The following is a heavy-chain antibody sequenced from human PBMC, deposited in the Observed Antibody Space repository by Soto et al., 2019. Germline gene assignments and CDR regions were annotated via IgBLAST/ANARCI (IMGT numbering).Heavy chain of an antibody. CDR1: GYTFSTYV. CDR2: INAGNGKT. CDR3: ARTTGGTYFAS. J-gene: IGHJ4*02. D-gene: IGHD1-1*01. Sequence: ASVKVSCKASGYTFSTYVMHWVRQAPGQRLEWMGWINAGNGKTKCSENYQGRVSITRDTSANTVYMQLSSLTFEDTAMYYCARTTGGTYFASWGQGTLVTVSS. V-gene: IGHV1-3*01.